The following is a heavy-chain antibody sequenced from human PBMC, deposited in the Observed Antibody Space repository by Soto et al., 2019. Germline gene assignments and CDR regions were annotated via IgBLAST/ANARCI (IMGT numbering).Heavy chain of an antibody. V-gene: IGHV1-2*04. CDR2: INPNSGGT. Sequence: ASVKVSCKASGYTFTGYYMHWVRQAPGQGLEWMGWINPNSGGTNYAQKFKGWVTMTRDTSISTAFMELSRLSSDDTAVYYCAMGVYDYYMDVWGKGTTVTVSS. CDR1: GYTFTGYY. D-gene: IGHD3-16*01. J-gene: IGHJ6*03. CDR3: AMGVYDYYMDV.